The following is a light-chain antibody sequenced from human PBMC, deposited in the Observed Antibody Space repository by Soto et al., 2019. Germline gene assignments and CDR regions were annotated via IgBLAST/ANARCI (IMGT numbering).Light chain of an antibody. CDR3: QHYNSWPPMYT. CDR2: GAS. Sequence: EIVMTQSPATLSVSPGERATLSCRASQSVSSNLAWYQQKLGQAPRLLIYGASIRATGIPARFSGSGSGTEFTLTISSLESEDFAAYYCQHYNSWPPMYTFGQGTKLEIK. J-gene: IGKJ2*01. CDR1: QSVSSN. V-gene: IGKV3-15*01.